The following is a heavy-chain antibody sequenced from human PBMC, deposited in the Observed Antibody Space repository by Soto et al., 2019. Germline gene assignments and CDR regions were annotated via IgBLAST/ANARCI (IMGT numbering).Heavy chain of an antibody. CDR2: IYPGDSDT. CDR1: GYSFSSYW. J-gene: IGHJ6*02. D-gene: IGHD6-19*01. V-gene: IGHV5-51*01. CDR3: ARSKRGAYSSGWYSLSGYYNYGIDV. Sequence: GESLKISCKASGYSFSSYWIGWVRQMPGKGLEWMEIIYPGDSDTKYSPSVQGQVTISADRSISTAYLQWTSLKASDTAMYYCARSKRGAYSSGWYSLSGYYNYGIDVWGQGTKVTVSS.